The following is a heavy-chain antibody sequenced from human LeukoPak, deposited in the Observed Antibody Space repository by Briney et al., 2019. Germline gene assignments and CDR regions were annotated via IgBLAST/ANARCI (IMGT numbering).Heavy chain of an antibody. D-gene: IGHD3-3*01. CDR2: SSAYKGNT. CDR3: PRVQAIFGVVITHLGLDP. J-gene: IGHJ5*02. Sequence: AAVKVSCKASGYTFTSYGISWVRQAPGQGLEWMGWSSAYKGNTNYAQKLQGRVAMTIDTSTHEADMELRGLTSEDTAGCNCPRVQAIFGVVITHLGLDPWGQRTLVTVSS. CDR1: GYTFTSYG. V-gene: IGHV1-18*01.